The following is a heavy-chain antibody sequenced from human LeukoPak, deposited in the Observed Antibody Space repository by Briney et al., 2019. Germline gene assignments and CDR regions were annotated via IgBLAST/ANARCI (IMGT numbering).Heavy chain of an antibody. J-gene: IGHJ4*02. CDR1: GFTVSRNQ. CDR2: MGGSGGRT. V-gene: IGHV3-23*01. D-gene: IGHD3-9*01. Sequence: PGGSLRLSCAASGFTVSRNQMSWVRQGPGKGLEWVSAMGGSGGRTYYADSVKGRFTISRDNSKNTLYLQMNSLRAENTVVYYCAKGVDILTGYYVYYFDYWGQGTLVTVSS. CDR3: AKGVDILTGYYVYYFDY.